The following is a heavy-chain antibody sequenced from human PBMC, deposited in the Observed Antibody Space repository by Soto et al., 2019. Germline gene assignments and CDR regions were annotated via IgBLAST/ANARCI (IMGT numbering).Heavy chain of an antibody. D-gene: IGHD3-10*01. CDR1: GSTFSRYG. CDR2: PXANNAXT. Sequence: XSVKVSCKASGSTFSRYGITWVRQAPGQGLDWMRSPXANNAXTQYPQTFPGXXTLTTDTXXNTASMDLRRLRPHDTPLYYCAKNMAQGDYDDYWGQGTLVTVSS. CDR3: AKNMAQGDYDDY. V-gene: IGHV1-18*01. J-gene: IGHJ4*02.